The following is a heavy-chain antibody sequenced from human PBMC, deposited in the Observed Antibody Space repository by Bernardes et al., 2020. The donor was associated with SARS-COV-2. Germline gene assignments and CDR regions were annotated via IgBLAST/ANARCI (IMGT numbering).Heavy chain of an antibody. CDR1: GFTFSTYS. D-gene: IGHD3-22*01. J-gene: IGHJ1*01. V-gene: IGHV3-21*01. Sequence: WGTLRPSCAASGFTFSTYSMNWVRQVPGKGLEWVSSISSSSGYIDYADSVKGRFTISRDNAKNSLYLQMNSLRAEDTAVYYCARERYYDSRSYYDAWEYFQHWGQGTLVTVSS. CDR3: ARERYYDSRSYYDAWEYFQH. CDR2: ISSSSGYI.